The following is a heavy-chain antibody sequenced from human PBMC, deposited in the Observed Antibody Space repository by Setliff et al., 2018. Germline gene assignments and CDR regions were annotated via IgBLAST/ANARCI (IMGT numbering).Heavy chain of an antibody. CDR2: IRSKAYGGTT. CDR1: GFTFGDYA. D-gene: IGHD6-13*01. Sequence: GGSLRLSCTASGFTFGDYAMSWVRQAPGKGLEWVGFIRSKAYGGTTEYAASVKGRFNISRDDSKSIAYLQMNSLKTEDTAVYYCTRVGRQLVYYYYGMDVWGQGTTVTVSS. J-gene: IGHJ6*02. V-gene: IGHV3-49*04. CDR3: TRVGRQLVYYYYGMDV.